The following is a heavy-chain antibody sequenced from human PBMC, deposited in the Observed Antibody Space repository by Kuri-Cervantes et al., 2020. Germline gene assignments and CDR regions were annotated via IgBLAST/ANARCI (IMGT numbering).Heavy chain of an antibody. CDR1: GFTFTSSA. CDR2: IVVGSGNT. CDR3: ARAYLGLGKLDY. V-gene: IGHV1-58*01. J-gene: IGHJ4*02. Sequence: SVKVSCKASGFTFTSSAVQWVRQARGQRLEWIGWIVVGSGNTNYAQKFQERVTITRDMSTSTAYMELSSLRSEDTAVYYCARAYLGLGKLDYWGQGTLVTVSS. D-gene: IGHD7-27*01.